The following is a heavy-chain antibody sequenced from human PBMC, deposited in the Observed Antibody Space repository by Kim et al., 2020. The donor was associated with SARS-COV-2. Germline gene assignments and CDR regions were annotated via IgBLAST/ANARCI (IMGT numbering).Heavy chain of an antibody. J-gene: IGHJ6*02. Sequence: SETLSLTCTVSGDSISSYYWSWIRQPPGKGLEWIGHIYYSGSTNYNPSLKSRVTISVDTFKNQFSLRLSSVTAADTAVYYCARENYGDYYGMDVWGQGTT. CDR3: ARENYGDYYGMDV. V-gene: IGHV4-59*01. CDR2: IYYSGST. D-gene: IGHD4-17*01. CDR1: GDSISSYY.